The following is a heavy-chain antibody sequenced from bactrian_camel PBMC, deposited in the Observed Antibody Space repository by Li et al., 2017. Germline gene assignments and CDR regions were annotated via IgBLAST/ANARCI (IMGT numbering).Heavy chain of an antibody. D-gene: IGHD1*01. Sequence: VQLVESGGNSVQSGGSLRLSCATSGVTFNRYCLGWFRQAPGKEREGVATIYSADDRPNYADSVVGRFTISQDNAKNTVYLQMNSLKPEDTAMYYCAADPTLLDGSEFVDGNDQWGKGTQVTVS. CDR3: AADPTLLDGSEFVDGNDQ. CDR1: GVTFNRYC. J-gene: IGHJ4*01. V-gene: IGHV3S31*01. CDR2: IYSADDRP.